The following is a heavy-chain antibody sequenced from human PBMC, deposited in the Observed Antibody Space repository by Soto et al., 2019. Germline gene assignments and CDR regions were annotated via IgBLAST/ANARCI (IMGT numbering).Heavy chain of an antibody. D-gene: IGHD3-9*01. J-gene: IGHJ4*02. Sequence: GGSLRLSCAASGFTFSSYWMSWVRQAPGKGLEWVANIKQDGSEKYYVDSVKGRFTISRDNAKNSLYLQMNSLRAEDTAVYYCARDIDWGYTPTFDYWGQGTLVTVSS. V-gene: IGHV3-7*03. CDR3: ARDIDWGYTPTFDY. CDR1: GFTFSSYW. CDR2: IKQDGSEK.